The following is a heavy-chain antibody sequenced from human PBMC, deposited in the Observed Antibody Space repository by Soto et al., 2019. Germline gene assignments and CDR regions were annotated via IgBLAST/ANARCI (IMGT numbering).Heavy chain of an antibody. V-gene: IGHV1-8*01. CDR2: TNPTSGSA. CDR1: GYTFSSYE. J-gene: IGHJ4*02. Sequence: QVQLVQSGAEVKKPGASVKVSCKASGYTFSSYEIYWVRQAPGQGPEWVGWTNPTSGSAAYAQKLEGRITVTRNTSTRTTYLELRSLRSEDTAVYYCARRGFWDGACEFWGQGTLVTVSS. CDR3: ARRGFWDGACEF. D-gene: IGHD3-16*01.